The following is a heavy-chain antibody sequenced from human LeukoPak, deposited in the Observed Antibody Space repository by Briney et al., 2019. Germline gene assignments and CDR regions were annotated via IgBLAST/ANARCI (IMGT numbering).Heavy chain of an antibody. CDR1: GGSISSYY. CDR2: INHSGST. V-gene: IGHV4-34*01. CDR3: AGAAAGTTLDAFDI. J-gene: IGHJ3*02. D-gene: IGHD6-13*01. Sequence: SETLSLTCTVSGGSISSYYWSWIRQPPGKGLEWIGEINHSGSTNYNPSLKSRVTISVDTSKNQFSLKLSSVTAADTAVYYCAGAAAGTTLDAFDIWGQGTMVTVSS.